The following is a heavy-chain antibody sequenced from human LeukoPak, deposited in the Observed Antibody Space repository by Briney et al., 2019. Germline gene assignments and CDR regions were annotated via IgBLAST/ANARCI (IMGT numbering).Heavy chain of an antibody. CDR1: GGSFSGYY. J-gene: IGHJ5*02. V-gene: IGHV4-34*01. D-gene: IGHD3-10*01. CDR2: INHSGST. Sequence: PSETLSLTCAVYGGSFSGYYWSWIRQPPGKGPEWIGEINHSGSTNYNPSLKSRVTISVDTSKNQFSLKLSSVTAADTAVYYCARGLSRAYYYGSGSYANWFDPWGQGTLVTVSS. CDR3: ARGLSRAYYYGSGSYANWFDP.